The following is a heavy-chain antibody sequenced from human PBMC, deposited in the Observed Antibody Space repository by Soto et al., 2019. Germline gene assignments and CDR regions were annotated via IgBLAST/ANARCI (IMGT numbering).Heavy chain of an antibody. CDR1: GYSFASYW. J-gene: IGHJ6*02. CDR3: ARTRSFTLGFYYDGMDV. CDR2: IYPGDSDT. D-gene: IGHD6-6*01. V-gene: IGHV5-51*01. Sequence: PGESLKISCQGSGYSFASYWIGWVRQMPGKDLGWMGIIYPGDSDTRYSPSFQGQVTISADKSLRTAYLHWTSLKASDTALYYCARTRSFTLGFYYDGMDVWGQGTTVTVSS.